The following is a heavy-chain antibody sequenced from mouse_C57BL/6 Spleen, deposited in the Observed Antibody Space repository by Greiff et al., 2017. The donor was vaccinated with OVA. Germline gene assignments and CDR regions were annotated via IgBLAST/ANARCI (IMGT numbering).Heavy chain of an antibody. V-gene: IGHV1-69*01. D-gene: IGHD2-4*01. CDR3: ARSRSGDYGDFDY. CDR1: GYTFTSYW. J-gene: IGHJ2*01. CDR2: IDPSDSST. Sequence: QVQLQQPGAELVMPGASVKLSCKASGYTFTSYWMHWVKQRPGQGLEWIGEIDPSDSSTNYNQKFKGKSTLTVDKSSSTAYMQLSSLTSEDSAVYYCARSRSGDYGDFDYWGQGTTLTVSS.